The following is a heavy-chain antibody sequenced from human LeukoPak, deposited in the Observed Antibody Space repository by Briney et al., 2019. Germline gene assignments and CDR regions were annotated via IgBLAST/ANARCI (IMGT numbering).Heavy chain of an antibody. J-gene: IGHJ3*02. Sequence: ASVKVSCKASGYTLSDFGINWVRQAPGQGLEWMGWISTYNGDTKYAQKVQGRVTMTTDTSTSTAYMELRSPRSDDTAVYYCARDKKGIHDTFDIWGQGTMVTVSS. CDR3: ARDKKGIHDTFDI. V-gene: IGHV1-18*01. CDR1: GYTLSDFG. CDR2: ISTYNGDT. D-gene: IGHD3-9*01.